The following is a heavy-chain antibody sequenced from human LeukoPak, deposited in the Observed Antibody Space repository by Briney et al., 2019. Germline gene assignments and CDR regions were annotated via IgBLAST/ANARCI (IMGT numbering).Heavy chain of an antibody. CDR2: TKEDGSEK. V-gene: IGHV3-7*01. CDR3: VKYYSRAFDI. D-gene: IGHD2-21*01. Sequence: SGGSLRLSCAASGFIFSSYWMSWVRQAPGKGLEWVANTKEDGSEKYYVDSVKGRFTIFRDNTKNSLYLQINSLRAEDTAVYYCVKYYSRAFDIWGQGTMVTVSS. CDR1: GFIFSSYW. J-gene: IGHJ3*02.